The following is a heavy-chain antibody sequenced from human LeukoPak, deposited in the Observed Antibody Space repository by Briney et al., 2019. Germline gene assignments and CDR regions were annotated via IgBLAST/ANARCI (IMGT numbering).Heavy chain of an antibody. CDR3: AKGYRSSTTCYTSY. CDR2: ISSSSSYI. V-gene: IGHV3-21*04. Sequence: GGSLRLSCAASGFTFSSYSMNWVRQAPGKGLEWVSSISSSSSYIYYADSVKGRFTISRDNAENSLYLQMNSLRAEDTALYYCAKGYRSSTTCYTSYWGQGTLVTVSS. D-gene: IGHD2-2*02. CDR1: GFTFSSYS. J-gene: IGHJ4*02.